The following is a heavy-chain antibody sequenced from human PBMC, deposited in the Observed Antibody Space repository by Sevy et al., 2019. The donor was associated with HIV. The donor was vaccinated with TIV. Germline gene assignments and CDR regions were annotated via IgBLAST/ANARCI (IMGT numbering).Heavy chain of an antibody. CDR1: GFTFSSYA. CDR2: ISGSGGST. Sequence: GGSLRLSCAASGFTFSSYAMSWVRQAPGKGLEWVSAISGSGGSTYYADSVKGRFTISGDNSKNTLYLQMNSLRAEDTAVYYCALRRYSGYDWGYYYYYGMDVWGQGTTVTVSS. V-gene: IGHV3-23*01. J-gene: IGHJ6*02. D-gene: IGHD5-12*01. CDR3: ALRRYSGYDWGYYYYYGMDV.